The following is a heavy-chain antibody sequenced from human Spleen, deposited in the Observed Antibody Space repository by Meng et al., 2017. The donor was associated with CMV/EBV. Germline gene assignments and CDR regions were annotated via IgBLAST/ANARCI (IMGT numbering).Heavy chain of an antibody. CDR1: GGSISSYY. Sequence: SENLSLTCTVSGGSISSYYWSWIRQPPGKGLEWIGYIYYSGGTNYNPSLKSRVTISVDTSKNQFSLKLTSVTAADTAVYFCARTHNNWNPWPFDYWGQGTLVTVSS. D-gene: IGHD1-20*01. CDR3: ARTHNNWNPWPFDY. J-gene: IGHJ4*02. CDR2: IYYSGGT. V-gene: IGHV4-59*01.